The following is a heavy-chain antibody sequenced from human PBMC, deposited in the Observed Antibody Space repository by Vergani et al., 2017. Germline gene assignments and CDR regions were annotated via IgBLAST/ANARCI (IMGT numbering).Heavy chain of an antibody. CDR1: GGSISSYY. V-gene: IGHV4-4*07. D-gene: IGHD6-13*01. CDR3: ARDRQAAGTGWFDP. J-gene: IGHJ5*02. Sequence: QVQLQESGPGLVKPSQTLSLTCTVSGGSISSYYWSWIRQPPGKGLEWIGRIYTSGSTNYNPSLKSRVTMSVDTSKNQFSLKLSSVTAADTAVYYCARDRQAAGTGWFDPWGQGTLVTVSS. CDR2: IYTSGST.